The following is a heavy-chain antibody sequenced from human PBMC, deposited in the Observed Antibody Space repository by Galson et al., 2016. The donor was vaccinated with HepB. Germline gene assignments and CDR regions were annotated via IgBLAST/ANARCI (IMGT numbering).Heavy chain of an antibody. CDR1: GFTFGDYA. CDR3: AKDSGASYYDSSGYRRNAFDS. CDR2: ISWNSGNI. J-gene: IGHJ3*02. V-gene: IGHV3-9*01. Sequence: SLRLSCAASGFTFGDYAMHWVRQPPGKGLEWVSGISWNSGNIGYADSVKGRFTISRDNAKNSLYLQMNSLRAGDTALYYCAKDSGASYYDSSGYRRNAFDSWGQGTMVTVSS. D-gene: IGHD3-22*01.